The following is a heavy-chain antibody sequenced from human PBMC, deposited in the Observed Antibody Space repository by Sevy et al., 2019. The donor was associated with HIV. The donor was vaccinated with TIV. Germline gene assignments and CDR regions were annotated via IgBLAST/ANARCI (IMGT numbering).Heavy chain of an antibody. D-gene: IGHD6-13*01. Sequence: GGSLRLSCAASGFTFSSYSMNWVRQAPGKGLEWVSSISSSSSYIYYADSVKGRFTISRDNAKNSLYLQMNSLRAEDTAVYYCARDRYSGYSSSWYLLWHREFDYWGQGTLVIVSS. CDR2: ISSSSSYI. CDR3: ARDRYSGYSSSWYLLWHREFDY. J-gene: IGHJ4*02. V-gene: IGHV3-21*01. CDR1: GFTFSSYS.